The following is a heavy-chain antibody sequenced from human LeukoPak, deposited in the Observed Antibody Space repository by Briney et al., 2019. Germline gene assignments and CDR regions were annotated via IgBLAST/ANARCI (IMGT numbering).Heavy chain of an antibody. J-gene: IGHJ6*02. V-gene: IGHV3-30*18. CDR1: GFTFSSYG. CDR2: ISYDGSNK. D-gene: IGHD6-13*01. CDR3: AKVTEPSYSSSWYFRYYYYGMDV. Sequence: GGSLRLSCAASGFTFSSYGMHWVRQAPGKGLEWVAVISYDGSNKYYADSVKGRFTISRDNSKNTLYLQMNSLRAEDTAVYYCAKVTEPSYSSSWYFRYYYYGMDVWGQGTTVTVSS.